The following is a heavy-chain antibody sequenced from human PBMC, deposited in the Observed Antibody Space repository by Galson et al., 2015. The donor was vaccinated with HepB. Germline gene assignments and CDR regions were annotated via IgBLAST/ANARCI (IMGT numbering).Heavy chain of an antibody. CDR2: ISYDGSNK. CDR3: AKLQRYYGSGSYYSDY. Sequence: SLRLSCAASGFTFSSYGMHWVRQAPGKGLAWVAVISYDGSNKYYADSVKGRFTISRDNSRNTLYLQMNSLRAEDTAVYYCAKLQRYYGSGSYYSDYWGQGTLVTVSS. D-gene: IGHD3-10*01. J-gene: IGHJ4*02. CDR1: GFTFSSYG. V-gene: IGHV3-30*18.